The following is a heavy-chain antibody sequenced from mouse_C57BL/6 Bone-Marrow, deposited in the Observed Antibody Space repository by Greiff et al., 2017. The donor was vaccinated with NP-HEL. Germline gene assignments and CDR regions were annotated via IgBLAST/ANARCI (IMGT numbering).Heavy chain of an antibody. CDR3: ARGGYVFDY. CDR2: IDPSDSYT. CDR1: GYTFTSYW. Sequence: QVQLQQPGAELVMPGASVKLSCKASGYTFTSYWMHWVKQRPGQGLEWIGEIDPSDSYTNYNQKFKGKSTLTVDKSSSTAYMQLSSLTSEDSAVYYCARGGYVFDYWGQGTTLTVSS. D-gene: IGHD2-2*01. V-gene: IGHV1-69*01. J-gene: IGHJ2*01.